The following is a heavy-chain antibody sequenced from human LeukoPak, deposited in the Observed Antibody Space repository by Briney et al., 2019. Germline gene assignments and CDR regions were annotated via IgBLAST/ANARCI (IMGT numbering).Heavy chain of an antibody. CDR1: GYTFTGYY. Sequence: ASVKVSCKASGYTFTGYYMHWVRQAPGQGLEWMGWINPNSGGTNYAQKFQGRVTMTRDTSISTAYMELSRLRSDDTAVYYCARSHTQYSGSYYNLFAFDIWGQGTMVTVSS. D-gene: IGHD1-26*01. V-gene: IGHV1-2*02. CDR2: INPNSGGT. J-gene: IGHJ3*02. CDR3: ARSHTQYSGSYYNLFAFDI.